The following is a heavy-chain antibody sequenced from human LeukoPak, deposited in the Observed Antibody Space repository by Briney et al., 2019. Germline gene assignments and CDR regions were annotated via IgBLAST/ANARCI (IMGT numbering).Heavy chain of an antibody. D-gene: IGHD2-2*01. Sequence: GGSLRLSCAASGFTFSSYSMNWVRQAPGKGLEWVSSISSSSSYICYADSVKGRFTISRDNAKNSLYLQMNSLRAEDTAVYYCAILAADIVVVPAATGLDYWGQGTLVTVSS. CDR2: ISSSSSYI. CDR3: AILAADIVVVPAATGLDY. J-gene: IGHJ4*02. CDR1: GFTFSSYS. V-gene: IGHV3-21*01.